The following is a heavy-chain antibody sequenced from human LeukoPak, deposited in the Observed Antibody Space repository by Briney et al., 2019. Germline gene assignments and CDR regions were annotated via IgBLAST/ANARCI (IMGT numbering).Heavy chain of an antibody. CDR2: IYHSGST. CDR3: ARGLRRDYYGSGSYYRKPLEVWFDP. J-gene: IGHJ5*02. CDR1: GGSISSSNW. Sequence: PSETLSLTCAVSGGSISSSNWWSWVRQPPGKGLEWIGEIYHSGSTNYNPSLKSRVTISVDKSKNQFSLKLSSVTAADTAVYYCARGLRRDYYGSGSYYRKPLEVWFDPWGQGTLVTVSS. D-gene: IGHD3-10*01. V-gene: IGHV4-4*02.